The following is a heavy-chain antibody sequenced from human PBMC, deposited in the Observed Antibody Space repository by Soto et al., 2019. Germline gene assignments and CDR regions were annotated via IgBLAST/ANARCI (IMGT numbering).Heavy chain of an antibody. CDR2: ISASGDNT. Sequence: EVQLLESGGGLVQPGGSLRLSCAASGFTFSSRVMSWVRQAPGKGLDWVSIISASGDNTYYADSVKGRFTISRDNSKNTLYLQVNSLRAEDTAVYYCAKLKYSDIWSGSHDSWGQGTLVTVSP. V-gene: IGHV3-23*01. J-gene: IGHJ4*02. CDR3: AKLKYSDIWSGSHDS. CDR1: GFTFSSRV. D-gene: IGHD3-3*01.